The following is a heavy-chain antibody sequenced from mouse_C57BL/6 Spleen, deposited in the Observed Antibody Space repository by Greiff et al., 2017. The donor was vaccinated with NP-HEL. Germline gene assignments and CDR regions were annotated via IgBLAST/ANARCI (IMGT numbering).Heavy chain of an antibody. CDR1: GYTFTSYW. J-gene: IGHJ3*01. D-gene: IGHD1-1*01. CDR2: IYPGSGST. V-gene: IGHV1-55*01. Sequence: VQLQQPGAELVKPGASVKMSCKASGYTFTSYWITWVKQRPGQGLEWIGDIYPGSGSTNYNEKFKSKATLTVDTSSSTAYMQLSSLTSEDSAVYYCARYYYVISWFAYWGQGTLVTVSA. CDR3: ARYYYVISWFAY.